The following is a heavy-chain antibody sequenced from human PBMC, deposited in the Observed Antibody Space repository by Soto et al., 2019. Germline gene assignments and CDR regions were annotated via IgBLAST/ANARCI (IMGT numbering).Heavy chain of an antibody. D-gene: IGHD6-13*01. V-gene: IGHV1-69*13. Sequence: SVKVSFKASGGTFSSYAISWVRQAPGQGLEWMGGIIPIFGTANYAQKFQGRVTITADESTSTAYMELSSLRSEDTAVYYCARSSIAAAGTRGPKRNWFDPWGQGTLVTVS. CDR3: ARSSIAAAGTRGPKRNWFDP. CDR1: GGTFSSYA. CDR2: IIPIFGTA. J-gene: IGHJ5*02.